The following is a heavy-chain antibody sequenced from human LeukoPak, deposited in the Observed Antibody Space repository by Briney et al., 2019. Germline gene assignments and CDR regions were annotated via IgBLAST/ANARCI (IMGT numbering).Heavy chain of an antibody. V-gene: IGHV4-4*07. J-gene: IGHJ6*03. CDR2: IHSCGRT. CDR1: GLSISIYY. CDR3: ARVRIPSTGYYFHFMDV. Sequence: PSHSLSLTCTVSGLSISIYYGLWAPHPAGKGLEWIGRIHSCGRTNYHPSFTSQVTISLDKPKNQVSLRVTSVTAADTAVYFCARVRIPSTGYYFHFMDVWGKGTTVSVSS. D-gene: IGHD3-9*01.